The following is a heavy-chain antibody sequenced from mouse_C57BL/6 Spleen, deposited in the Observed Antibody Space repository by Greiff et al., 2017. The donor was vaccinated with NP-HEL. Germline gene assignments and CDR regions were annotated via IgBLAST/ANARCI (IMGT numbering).Heavy chain of an antibody. D-gene: IGHD2-5*01. Sequence: QVQLQQPGAELVKPGASVKLSCKASGYTFTSYWMQWVKQRPGQGLEWIGEIDPSDSYTNYNQKFKGKATLTVDTSSSTAYMQLSSLTSEDSAVYYCASNSNYWGQGTTLTVSS. J-gene: IGHJ2*01. CDR2: IDPSDSYT. CDR3: ASNSNY. CDR1: GYTFTSYW. V-gene: IGHV1-50*01.